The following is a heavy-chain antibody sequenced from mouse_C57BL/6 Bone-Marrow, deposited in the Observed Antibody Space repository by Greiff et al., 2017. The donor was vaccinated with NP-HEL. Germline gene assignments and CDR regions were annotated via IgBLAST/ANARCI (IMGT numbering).Heavy chain of an antibody. CDR3: TRSDPAYYSLY. CDR2: IYPGNSDT. V-gene: IGHV1-5*01. Sequence: VQLQQSGTVLARPGASVKMSCKTSGYTFTSYWMHWVKQRPGQGLEWIGAIYPGNSDTSYNQKFKGKAKLTAVTSASTAYMELSSLTNEDSAVYYCTRSDPAYYSLYGGQGTTLTVSS. CDR1: GYTFTSYW. D-gene: IGHD2-12*01. J-gene: IGHJ2*01.